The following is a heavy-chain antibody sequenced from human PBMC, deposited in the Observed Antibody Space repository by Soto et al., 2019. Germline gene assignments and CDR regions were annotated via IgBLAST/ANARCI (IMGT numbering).Heavy chain of an antibody. V-gene: IGHV4-59*01. CDR3: ARLVTIFGVVISGGMDV. CDR2: IYYSGST. Sequence: SETLSLTCTVSGGSISSYYWSWIRQPPGKGLEWIGYIYYSGSTNYNPSLKSRVTISVDTSKNQFSLKLSSVTAADTAMYYCARLVTIFGVVISGGMDVWGQGTTVTVSS. D-gene: IGHD3-3*01. J-gene: IGHJ6*02. CDR1: GGSISSYY.